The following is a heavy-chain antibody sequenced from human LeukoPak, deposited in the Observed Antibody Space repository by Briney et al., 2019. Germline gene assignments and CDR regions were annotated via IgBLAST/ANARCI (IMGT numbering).Heavy chain of an antibody. V-gene: IGHV3-30*03. CDR1: GFTFSSYG. D-gene: IGHD1-1*01. CDR2: ISYDGSNK. CDR3: TRTPNNWKGVYYFDS. Sequence: GGSLRLSCAASGFTFSSYGMHWVRQAPGKGLEWVAVISYDGSNKYYADSVKGRFTISRDNSKNTLYLQMNSLKSEDTAVYYCTRTPNNWKGVYYFDSWGQGTLVTVSS. J-gene: IGHJ4*02.